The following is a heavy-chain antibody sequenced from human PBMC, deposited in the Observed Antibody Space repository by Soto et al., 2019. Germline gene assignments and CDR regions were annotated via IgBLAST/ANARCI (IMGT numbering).Heavy chain of an antibody. J-gene: IGHJ4*02. CDR3: TRGRWELPY. Sequence: QVQLQESGPGLVKPSETLSLTCTVSGGSISGYYWTWVRQPPSKGLEWMGYIHYSGSSDYNPSLKSRGTISVDTSKNQVSLKLTSVTAADTAVYYCTRGRWELPYWGQGTLVTVSS. CDR2: IHYSGSS. CDR1: GGSISGYY. V-gene: IGHV4-59*01. D-gene: IGHD1-26*01.